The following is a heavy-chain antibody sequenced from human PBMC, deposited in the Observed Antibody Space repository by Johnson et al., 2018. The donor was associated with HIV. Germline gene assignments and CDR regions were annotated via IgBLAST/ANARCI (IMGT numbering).Heavy chain of an antibody. CDR2: ILYDGRNI. D-gene: IGHD3-9*01. CDR3: ASVYYDILTGYYYDAFDI. CDR1: GFTFSSYA. J-gene: IGHJ3*02. Sequence: VQVVESGGGVVQPGRSLRLSCAASGFTFSSYAMHWVRQAPGKGLEWVAGILYDGRNIYYADSVKGRFTISRDNSKNTLYLQMNSLRAEDTALYYCASVYYDILTGYYYDAFDIWGQGTMVTVSS. V-gene: IGHV3-30*04.